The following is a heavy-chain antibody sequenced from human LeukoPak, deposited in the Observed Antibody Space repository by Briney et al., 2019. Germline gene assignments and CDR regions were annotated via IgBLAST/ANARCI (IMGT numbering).Heavy chain of an antibody. CDR1: GGSISSGGYY. Sequence: ETLSLTCTVSGGSISSGGYYWSWVRQAPGKGLEWVSAISGSGGSTYYADSVKGRFTISRDNSKNTLYLQMNSLRAEDTAVYYCAKDHRSWYYFDYWGQGTLVTVSS. D-gene: IGHD6-13*01. CDR2: ISGSGGST. J-gene: IGHJ4*02. V-gene: IGHV3-23*01. CDR3: AKDHRSWYYFDY.